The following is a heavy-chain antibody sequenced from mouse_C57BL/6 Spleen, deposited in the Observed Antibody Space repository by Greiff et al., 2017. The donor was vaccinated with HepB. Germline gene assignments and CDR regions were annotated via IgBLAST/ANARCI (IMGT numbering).Heavy chain of an antibody. CDR2: INPNNGGT. J-gene: IGHJ2*01. V-gene: IGHV1-22*01. CDR1: GYTFTDYN. Sequence: EVQLQQSGPELVKPGASVKMSCKASGYTFTDYNMHWVKQSHGKSLEWIGYINPNNGGTSYNQKFKGKATLTVNKSSSTAYMELRSLTSEDSAVYYCARAGTERYYFDYWGQGTTLTVSS. CDR3: ARAGTERYYFDY. D-gene: IGHD4-1*01.